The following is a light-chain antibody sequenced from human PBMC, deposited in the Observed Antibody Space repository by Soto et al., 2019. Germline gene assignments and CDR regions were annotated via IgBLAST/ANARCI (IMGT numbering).Light chain of an antibody. J-gene: IGKJ2*01. CDR1: QSVSSSY. Sequence: EIVLTQSPGTLSLSPGERATLSCRASQSVSSSYLAWYQQKPGQAPRLLIYGASSRDTGIPDRFSGSGSGTDFTLTISRLEPEDYAVYYCQQYGRSPSGTFGQGTKLEIK. CDR2: GAS. CDR3: QQYGRSPSGT. V-gene: IGKV3-20*01.